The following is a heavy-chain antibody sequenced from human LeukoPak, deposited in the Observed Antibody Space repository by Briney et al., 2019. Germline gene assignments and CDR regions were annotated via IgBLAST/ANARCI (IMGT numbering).Heavy chain of an antibody. Sequence: KPGESLKISCKGSGYSFTSYWIGWVRQMPGKGLEWMGIIYPGDSDTRYSPSFQGQVTISADKSISTAYLQWSSLKASDTAMYYCARSSPSSGWYGDAFDIWGQGTMVTVSS. V-gene: IGHV5-51*01. CDR1: GYSFTSYW. D-gene: IGHD6-19*01. J-gene: IGHJ3*02. CDR2: IYPGDSDT. CDR3: ARSSPSSGWYGDAFDI.